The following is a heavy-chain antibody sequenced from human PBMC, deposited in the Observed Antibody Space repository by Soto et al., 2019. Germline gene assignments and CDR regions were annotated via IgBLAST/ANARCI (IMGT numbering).Heavy chain of an antibody. D-gene: IGHD1-26*01. CDR1: GGSISKSNYF. V-gene: IGHV4-39*01. CDR3: ASPTVGAFDI. Sequence: QLQLQESGPGLVKPSETLSLTCTVSGGSISKSNYFWGWIRQPPGKGLEWIGSIYYSGSTSYNSSLKSRVTISVDTSKNQFSRRLSSVTDADTAVYYCASPTVGAFDIWGQGTKVTVSS. CDR2: IYYSGST. J-gene: IGHJ3*02.